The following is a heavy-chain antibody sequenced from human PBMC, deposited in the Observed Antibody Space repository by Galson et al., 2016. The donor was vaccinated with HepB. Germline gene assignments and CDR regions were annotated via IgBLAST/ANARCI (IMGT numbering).Heavy chain of an antibody. J-gene: IGHJ4*02. CDR3: AKESVRDFWSASEFDY. Sequence: SLRLSCAASGFNFDDYAIHWVRQVPGKGLEWVSGISWNSGSIAYRASVKGRFHISRDNAKNSLYLQMNDLKPEGTALYYCAKESVRDFWSASEFDYWGQGTLVTVSS. V-gene: IGHV3-9*01. D-gene: IGHD3-3*01. CDR1: GFNFDDYA. CDR2: ISWNSGSI.